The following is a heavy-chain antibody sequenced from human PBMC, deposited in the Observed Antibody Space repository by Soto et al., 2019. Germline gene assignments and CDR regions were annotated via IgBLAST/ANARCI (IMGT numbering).Heavy chain of an antibody. J-gene: IGHJ6*02. CDR2: ISYRGNT. Sequence: QVQLQESGPGLVKPSQTLSLTCTVSGGSISSGDYYWSWIRQPPGKGLEWIGYISYRGNTDYTPSPNSRITISIDTSRNPASPTLTSVTAADTAVYYCVRNWRYNYGFYGVDVWGQGTTVIVSS. CDR3: VRNWRYNYGFYGVDV. D-gene: IGHD5-18*01. V-gene: IGHV4-30-4*01. CDR1: GGSISSGDYY.